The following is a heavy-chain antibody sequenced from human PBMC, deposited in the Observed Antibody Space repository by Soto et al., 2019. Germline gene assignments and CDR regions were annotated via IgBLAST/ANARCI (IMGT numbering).Heavy chain of an antibody. CDR1: GFTFSSYA. CDR3: AKGYAVVAAKVFDY. D-gene: IGHD2-15*01. Sequence: PGGSLRLSCAASGFTFSSYAMHWVRQAPGKGLEWVAVISYDGSNKYYADSVKGRFTISRDNSKNTLYLQMNSLRAEDTAVYYCAKGYAVVAAKVFDYWGQGTLVTVSS. J-gene: IGHJ4*02. CDR2: ISYDGSNK. V-gene: IGHV3-30-3*01.